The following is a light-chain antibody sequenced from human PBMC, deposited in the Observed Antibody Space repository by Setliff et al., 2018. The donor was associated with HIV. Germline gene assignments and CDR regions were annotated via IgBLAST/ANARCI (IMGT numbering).Light chain of an antibody. J-gene: IGLJ1*01. Sequence: VLTQPPSVSGAPGQRVTISCTGSSSNIGAGYDVHWYQQLPGTAPKLLIYGNINRPSGVPDRFSGSKSGTSASLAITGLQAEDEADYYCQSYDSSLSGSYVFGTGTKVTVL. V-gene: IGLV1-40*01. CDR3: QSYDSSLSGSYV. CDR1: SSNIGAGYD. CDR2: GNI.